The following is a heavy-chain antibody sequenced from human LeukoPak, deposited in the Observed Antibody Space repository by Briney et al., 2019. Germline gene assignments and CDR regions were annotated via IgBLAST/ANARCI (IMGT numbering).Heavy chain of an antibody. CDR3: AKVNNQSTKVVPAAMVL. J-gene: IGHJ4*02. CDR2: ISGSGGST. CDR1: GFTFSSYA. V-gene: IGHV3-23*01. D-gene: IGHD2-2*01. Sequence: GGSLRLSCAASGFTFSSYAMSWVRQAPGKGLEWVLAISGSGGSTYYADSVKGRFTISRDNSKNTLYLQMNSLRAEDTAVYYCAKVNNQSTKVVPAAMVLWGQGTLVTVSS.